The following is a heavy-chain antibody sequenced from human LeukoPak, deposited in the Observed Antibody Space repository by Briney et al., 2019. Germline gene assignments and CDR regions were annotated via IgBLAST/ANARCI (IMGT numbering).Heavy chain of an antibody. CDR2: INTGNGNT. D-gene: IGHD5-24*01. CDR1: GYSFTKYP. Sequence: ASVKVSCKTSGYSFTKYPIHWVRQAPGQGLEWMGWINTGNGNTQYSQNFQGRVTITRDTSASTAYMELRSLRFEDTAVYYCARGGDGYNLPSDYWGQGTLVTVSS. CDR3: ARGGDGYNLPSDY. J-gene: IGHJ4*02. V-gene: IGHV1-3*04.